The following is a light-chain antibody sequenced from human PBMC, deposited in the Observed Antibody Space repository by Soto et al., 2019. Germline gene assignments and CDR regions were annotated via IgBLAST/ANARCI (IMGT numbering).Light chain of an antibody. J-gene: IGKJ1*01. CDR3: QQYDSSRT. V-gene: IGKV3-20*01. CDR2: GAS. CDR1: QRVSSTF. Sequence: EIVLTQSPGTLYLSPGERATLSCRASQRVSSTFLAWYQQKPGQAPRVLIYGASTRATGIPDRFSGSGSGTEFTLTISRLEPEDFAVYYCQQYDSSRTFGQGTKVEMK.